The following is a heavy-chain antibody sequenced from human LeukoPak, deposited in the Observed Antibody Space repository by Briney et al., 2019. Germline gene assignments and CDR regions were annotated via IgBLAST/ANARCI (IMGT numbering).Heavy chain of an antibody. V-gene: IGHV3-30*18. CDR1: LFTFSSYG. CDR2: ISYDGSNK. D-gene: IGHD1-26*01. J-gene: IGHJ3*02. Sequence: PGGSLRLSCAASLFTFSSYGMHWVRQAPGKGLEWVAVISYDGSNKYYVDSVKGRFTISRDNSKNTLYLQMNSHRPEDTPTYYCAKDRDSGSSGGDAFDIWGQGTMVTVSS. CDR3: AKDRDSGSSGGDAFDI.